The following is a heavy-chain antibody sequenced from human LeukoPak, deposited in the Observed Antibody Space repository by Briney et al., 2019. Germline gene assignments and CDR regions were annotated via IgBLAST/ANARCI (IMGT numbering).Heavy chain of an antibody. D-gene: IGHD6-19*01. J-gene: IGHJ4*02. CDR1: GGSISSSSYY. Sequence: PSETLSLTCTVSGGSISSSSYYWGWIRQPPGKGLEWIGSIYSSGSTYYNPSLKSRGTISVDTSKNQFSLKVSSVTAVDTAVYYCASDPAAVAGTSGANYWGQGILVTVSS. CDR3: ASDPAAVAGTSGANY. CDR2: IYSSGST. V-gene: IGHV4-39*01.